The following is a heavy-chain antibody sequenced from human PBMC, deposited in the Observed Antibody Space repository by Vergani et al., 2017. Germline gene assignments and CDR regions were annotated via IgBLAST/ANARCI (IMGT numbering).Heavy chain of an antibody. J-gene: IGHJ4*02. CDR3: AKEGGLSYYDSSGYRAPYYFDY. D-gene: IGHD3-22*01. Sequence: EVQLVESGGVVVQPGGSLRLSCAASGFTFDDYAMHWVRQAPGKGLEWVSLISWDGVSTYYADSVKGRFTISRDNSKNSLYLHMNSLRAEDTALYYCAKEGGLSYYDSSGYRAPYYFDYWGQGTLVTVSS. V-gene: IGHV3-43D*04. CDR1: GFTFDDYA. CDR2: ISWDGVST.